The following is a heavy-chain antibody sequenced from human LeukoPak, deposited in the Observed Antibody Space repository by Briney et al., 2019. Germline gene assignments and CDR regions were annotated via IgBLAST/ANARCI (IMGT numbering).Heavy chain of an antibody. CDR1: GFTVSSNY. D-gene: IGHD6-19*01. J-gene: IGHJ6*02. CDR2: IYSDGST. V-gene: IGHV3-66*01. CDR3: ARDIAVAGYYYYYGMDV. Sequence: GGSLRLSCAASGFTVSSNYMSWVRQAPGKGLEWASVIYSDGSTYYADSVKGRFTISRDNSKNTLYLQMNSLRAEDTAVYYCARDIAVAGYYYYYGMDVWGQGTTVTVSS.